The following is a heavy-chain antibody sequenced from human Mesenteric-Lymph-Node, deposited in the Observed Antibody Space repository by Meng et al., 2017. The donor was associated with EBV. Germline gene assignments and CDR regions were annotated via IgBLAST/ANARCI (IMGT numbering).Heavy chain of an antibody. CDR2: ISAYNGNT. J-gene: IGHJ4*02. CDR3: ARDIVGASDFDY. D-gene: IGHD1-26*01. Sequence: QGQLVQSGAEVKKPGASVKVSCKASGYTFTNYDINWVRQAPGQGLEWMGWISAYNGNTNYAQKLQGRVTMTTDTSTSTAYMELRSLRSDDTAVYYCARDIVGASDFDYWGQGTLVTISS. V-gene: IGHV1-18*01. CDR1: GYTFTNYD.